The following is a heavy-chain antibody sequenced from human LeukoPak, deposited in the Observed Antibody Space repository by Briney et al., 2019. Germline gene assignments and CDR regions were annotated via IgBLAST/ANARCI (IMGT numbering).Heavy chain of an antibody. V-gene: IGHV3-64*01. D-gene: IGHD3-10*01. CDR2: ISSKGDIT. CDR3: ARWGGGADY. Sequence: GGSLRLSCAASGFTFGSYAMHWVRQAPGKGLEFVSAISSKGDITYYANSVKGRFIMSRDNSKNTLCLQMGSLRAEDMAVYYCARWGGGADYWGQGTLVTVPS. CDR1: GFTFGSYA. J-gene: IGHJ4*02.